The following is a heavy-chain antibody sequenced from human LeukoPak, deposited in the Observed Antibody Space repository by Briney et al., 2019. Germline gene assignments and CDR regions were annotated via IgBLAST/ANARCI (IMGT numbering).Heavy chain of an antibody. V-gene: IGHV4-38-2*01. CDR3: AREVDVPVDSDGFDL. Sequence: SETMSLTCAVSGYSISSGYYWGWIRPPPGKGLEWIGSIHHSGSTYYSPSLKSRVTISLDTSKNQFSLKLSSVTAADTAVYYCAREVDVPVDSDGFDLWGQGTMVTVSS. CDR2: IHHSGST. D-gene: IGHD2-15*01. CDR1: GYSISSGYY. J-gene: IGHJ3*01.